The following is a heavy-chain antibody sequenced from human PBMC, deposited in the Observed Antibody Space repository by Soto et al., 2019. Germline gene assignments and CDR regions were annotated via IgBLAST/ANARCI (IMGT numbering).Heavy chain of an antibody. Sequence: SETLSLTCAVYGGSFSGYFWNWIRQTPGKGLEWIGKVNHNGRNNYNPPLKSRVTISLDMSKNQISLKLTSVTAADTAVYYCARGGSSDWQVAFDFWGQGTMVTVSS. J-gene: IGHJ3*01. CDR1: GGSFSGYF. D-gene: IGHD6-19*01. CDR3: ARGGSSDWQVAFDF. CDR2: VNHNGRN. V-gene: IGHV4-34*01.